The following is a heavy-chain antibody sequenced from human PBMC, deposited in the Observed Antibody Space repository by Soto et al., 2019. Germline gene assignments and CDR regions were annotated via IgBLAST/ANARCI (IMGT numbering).Heavy chain of an antibody. J-gene: IGHJ4*02. CDR3: AKDQYTSSGRRDY. CDR1: GFTFSSYA. D-gene: IGHD3-22*01. CDR2: ITNSGGTT. V-gene: IGHV3-23*01. Sequence: GGSLRLSCAASGFTFSSYAMSWVRQAPGKGLEWVSSITNSGGTTYYADSVTGRFTISRDNSKSTLYLQMNGLRGEDTAVYYCAKDQYTSSGRRDYWGQGTLVTVSS.